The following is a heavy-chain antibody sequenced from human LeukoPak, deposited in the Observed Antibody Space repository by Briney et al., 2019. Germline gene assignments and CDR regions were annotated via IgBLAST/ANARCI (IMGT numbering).Heavy chain of an antibody. V-gene: IGHV3-74*01. Sequence: PGGSLRLSCAASGFTFSNYWMHWVRQAPGKGLVWVSRINSDGSTTSYADSVKGRITISRDNAKNTLFLQMNSLRAEDTAVYYCASLQLYSSSWQLSAFDIWGQGTMVTVSS. CDR3: ASLQLYSSSWQLSAFDI. CDR2: INSDGSTT. D-gene: IGHD6-13*01. J-gene: IGHJ3*02. CDR1: GFTFSNYW.